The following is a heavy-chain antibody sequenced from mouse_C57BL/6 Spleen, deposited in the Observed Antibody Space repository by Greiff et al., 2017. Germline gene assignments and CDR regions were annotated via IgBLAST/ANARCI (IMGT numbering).Heavy chain of an antibody. Sequence: QVQLKQSGPELVKPGASVKISCKASGYAFSGSWMNWVKQRPGKGLEWIGRIYPGAGATNYNGKFKGKATLTADKSSSPAYMQLSSLTSEDSAVYICAGESSRYGSDWYFAVWGTGTTVTVSS. V-gene: IGHV1-82*01. D-gene: IGHD1-1*01. CDR2: IYPGAGAT. CDR3: AGESSRYGSDWYFAV. J-gene: IGHJ1*03. CDR1: GYAFSGSW.